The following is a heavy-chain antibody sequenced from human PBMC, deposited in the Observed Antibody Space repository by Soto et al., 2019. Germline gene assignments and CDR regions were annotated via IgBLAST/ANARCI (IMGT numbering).Heavy chain of an antibody. CDR1: GFTFSSYW. CDR3: ARSPRYYCSGGSCPGAYFDY. D-gene: IGHD2-15*01. V-gene: IGHV3-7*01. CDR2: IKQDGSEK. J-gene: IGHJ4*02. Sequence: LRLSCAASGFTFSSYWMSWVRQAPGKGLEWVANIKQDGSEKYYVDSVKGRFTISRDNAKNSLYLQMNSLRAEDTAVYYCARSPRYYCSGGSCPGAYFDYWGQGTLVTVSS.